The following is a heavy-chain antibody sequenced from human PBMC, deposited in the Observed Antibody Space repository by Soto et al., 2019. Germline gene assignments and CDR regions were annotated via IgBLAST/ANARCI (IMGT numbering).Heavy chain of an antibody. CDR3: ARDRSGWYDF. V-gene: IGHV1-18*01. D-gene: IGHD6-19*01. J-gene: IGHJ5*01. Sequence: QVQLVQSAAEVGKPGASVKVSGKASGYTFTTIRLSWVRQAPGQGFEWMGWIRPHNGDTQYAQKFKGRVTMTADTSMTTAYLGVRSPRHVYTAVVYGARDRSGWYDFWGQGTLVTVSS. CDR1: GYTFTTIR. CDR2: IRPHNGDT.